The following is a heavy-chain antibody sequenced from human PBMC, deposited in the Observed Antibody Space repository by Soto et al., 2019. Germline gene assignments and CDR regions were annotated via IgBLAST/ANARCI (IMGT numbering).Heavy chain of an antibody. Sequence: GGSLRLSCAASGFTFSSYGFHWVRQAPGKGLEWVALIWYDGSNKYYADSVRGRFTISRDKSKNTLYLQMNSLRVEDTAVYFCAREGRLHWFESWGQGTLVTVSS. CDR3: AREGRLHWFES. J-gene: IGHJ5*01. V-gene: IGHV3-33*01. CDR1: GFTFSSYG. CDR2: IWYDGSNK.